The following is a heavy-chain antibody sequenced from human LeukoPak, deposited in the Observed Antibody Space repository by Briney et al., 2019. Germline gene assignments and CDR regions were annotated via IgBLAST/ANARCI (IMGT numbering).Heavy chain of an antibody. V-gene: IGHV3-48*04. CDR1: GFTFSSYS. D-gene: IGHD1-26*01. J-gene: IGHJ5*02. Sequence: PGGSLRLSCAASGFTFSSYSMNWVRQAPGKGLEWVTYISSNSSTIYYADSVKGRFTISRDNAKNSLYLQMTSLRAEDTAVYYCAKDHAAFIVAAVNWFDPWGQGTLVTVSS. CDR3: AKDHAAFIVAAVNWFDP. CDR2: ISSNSSTI.